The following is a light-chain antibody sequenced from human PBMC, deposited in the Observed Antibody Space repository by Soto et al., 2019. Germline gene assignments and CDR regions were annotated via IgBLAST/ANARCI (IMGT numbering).Light chain of an antibody. J-gene: IGKJ1*01. CDR1: QSVSAN. CDR3: QQYNDWPWT. V-gene: IGKV3-15*01. Sequence: EIVMTQSPATLSVSPGERATLSCRASQSVSANLAWYQQKPGQTPRLLIHGASTRATGTPAGFSGSGSGTEFTLTISSLQSEDLAVYYCQQYNDWPWTCGQGTQAEIK. CDR2: GAS.